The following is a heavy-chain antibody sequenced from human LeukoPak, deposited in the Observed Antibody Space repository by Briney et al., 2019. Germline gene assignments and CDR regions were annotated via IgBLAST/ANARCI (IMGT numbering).Heavy chain of an antibody. V-gene: IGHV1-69*02. Sequence: SVKVSCKASGGTFSSYTISWVRQAPGQGLEWMGRIIPILGIANYAQKFQGRVTITAGKSTSTAYMELSSLRSEDTAVYYCAALVREEFLEMATILSQFVYWGEGTLVTVSS. CDR2: IIPILGIA. CDR1: GGTFSSYT. CDR3: AALVREEFLEMATILSQFVY. J-gene: IGHJ4*02. D-gene: IGHD5-24*01.